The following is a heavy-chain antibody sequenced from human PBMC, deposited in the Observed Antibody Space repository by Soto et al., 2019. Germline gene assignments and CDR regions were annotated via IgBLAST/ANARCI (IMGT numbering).Heavy chain of an antibody. J-gene: IGHJ4*02. CDR2: ISSSSSYI. D-gene: IGHD3-22*01. CDR3: ARDLHDSSGYYYCFDY. CDR1: GFTFSSYS. Sequence: PGGSLRLSCAASGFTFSSYSMNWVRQAPGKGLEWVSSISSSSSYIYYADSVKGRFTISRDNAKNSLYLQMNSLRAEDTAVYYCARDLHDSSGYYYCFDYRGQGTLVTVSS. V-gene: IGHV3-21*01.